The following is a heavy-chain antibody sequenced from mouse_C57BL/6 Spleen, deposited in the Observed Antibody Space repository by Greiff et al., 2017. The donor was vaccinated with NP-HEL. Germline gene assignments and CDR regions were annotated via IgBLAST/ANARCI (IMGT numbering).Heavy chain of an antibody. Sequence: QVQLQQPGAELVKPGASVKLSCKASGYTFTSYWMHWVKQRPGQGLEWIGMIHPNSGSTNYNEKFKSKATLTVDISSSTAYMQLSSLTSEDSAVYYCARVTMVTTGFAYWGQGTLVTVSA. V-gene: IGHV1-64*01. D-gene: IGHD2-2*01. CDR2: IHPNSGST. J-gene: IGHJ3*01. CDR3: ARVTMVTTGFAY. CDR1: GYTFTSYW.